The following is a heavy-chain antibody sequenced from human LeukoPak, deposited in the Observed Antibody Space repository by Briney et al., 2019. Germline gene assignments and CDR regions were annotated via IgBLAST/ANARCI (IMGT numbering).Heavy chain of an antibody. D-gene: IGHD3-10*01. V-gene: IGHV3-30*02. Sequence: GGSLRLSCAVSGLTFTSYDMHWVRQAPGKGLEWVAFIRPDGDNKYYADSVKGRFTISRDNSKNTLYLQMNSLRAEDTAVHYCARARRSGGITLIRGVKDRGWFDSWGQGTLVTVSS. CDR2: IRPDGDNK. CDR1: GLTFTSYD. J-gene: IGHJ5*01. CDR3: ARARRSGGITLIRGVKDRGWFDS.